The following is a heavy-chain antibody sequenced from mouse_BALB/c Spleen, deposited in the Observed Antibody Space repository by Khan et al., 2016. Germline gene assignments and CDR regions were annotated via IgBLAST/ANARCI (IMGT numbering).Heavy chain of an antibody. CDR2: ISSGSNTI. D-gene: IGHD2-5*01. CDR1: GFNFSSFG. J-gene: IGHJ4*01. V-gene: IGHV5-17*02. Sequence: EVELVESGGGLVQPGGSRKLSCAATGFNFSSFGMHWVRQAPEKGLEWVAYISSGSNTIYYADTVTGRFTISRDNPKKTLFLQMASRRSEDTAMYYCVRRIATRDYYGMDYWGQGTSVTVSS. CDR3: VRRIATRDYYGMDY.